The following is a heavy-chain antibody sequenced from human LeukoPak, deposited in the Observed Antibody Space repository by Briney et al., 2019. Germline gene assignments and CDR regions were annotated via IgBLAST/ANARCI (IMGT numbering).Heavy chain of an antibody. Sequence: SETLSLTCAVYGGSFSGYYWSWIRQPPGKGLEWMGEINHSGSTNYNPSLKSRVTISVDTSKNQFSLKLSSVTAADTAVYYCARAQGRCSGGSCYSGGYYYYGMDVWGQGTTVTVSS. CDR3: ARAQGRCSGGSCYSGGYYYYGMDV. D-gene: IGHD2-15*01. V-gene: IGHV4-34*01. CDR1: GGSFSGYY. CDR2: INHSGST. J-gene: IGHJ6*02.